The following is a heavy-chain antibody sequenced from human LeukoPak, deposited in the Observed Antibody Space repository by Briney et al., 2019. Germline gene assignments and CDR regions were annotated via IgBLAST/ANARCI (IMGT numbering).Heavy chain of an antibody. J-gene: IGHJ4*02. CDR2: ISAYNGNT. Sequence: ASVKVSCKASGYTFTGYYMHWVRQAPGQGLEWMGWISAYNGNTNYAQKLQGRVTMTTDTSTSTAYMELRSLRSDDTAVYYCARERWIVVVPAAMDYWGQGTLVTVSS. CDR3: ARERWIVVVPAAMDY. D-gene: IGHD2-2*01. V-gene: IGHV1-18*04. CDR1: GYTFTGYY.